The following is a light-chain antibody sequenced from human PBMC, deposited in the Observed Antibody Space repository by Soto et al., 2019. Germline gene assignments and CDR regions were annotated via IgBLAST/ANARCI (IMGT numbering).Light chain of an antibody. CDR2: EVT. CDR1: SSDIGAYNY. V-gene: IGLV2-14*01. CDR3: SSYTTSSTRV. J-gene: IGLJ1*01. Sequence: QSVLTQPASVSGSPGQSITISCTGTSSDIGAYNYVSWYQQHPGEAPKLLIYEVTYRPSGVSDRFSGSKSAYTASLTISGLQPEGEADYYCSSYTTSSTRVFGTGTKVTVL.